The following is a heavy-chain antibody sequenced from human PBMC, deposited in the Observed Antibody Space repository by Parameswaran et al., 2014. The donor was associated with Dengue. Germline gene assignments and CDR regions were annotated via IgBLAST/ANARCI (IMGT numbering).Heavy chain of an antibody. CDR3: ARGRKLRYFDWLFRPQPQKAGASPASGYYYYGMDV. J-gene: IGHJ6*02. CDR2: INHSGST. V-gene: IGHV4-34*01. D-gene: IGHD3-9*01. Sequence: VRQMPGKGLEWIGEINHSGSTNYNPSLKSRVTISVDTSKNQFSLKLSSVTAADTAVYYCARGRKLRYFDWLFRPQPQKAGASPASGYYYYGMDVWGQGTTVTVSS.